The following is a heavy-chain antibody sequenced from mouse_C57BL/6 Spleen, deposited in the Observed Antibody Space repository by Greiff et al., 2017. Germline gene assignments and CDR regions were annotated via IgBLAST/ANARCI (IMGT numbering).Heavy chain of an antibody. CDR3: ARATIVTRYFDV. V-gene: IGHV5-17*01. D-gene: IGHD2-5*01. Sequence: EVPRVESGGGLVKPGGSLKLSCAASGFTFSDYGMHWVRQAPEKGLEWVAYISSGSSTIYYADTVKGRVTISRDNAKHTLFLQMTSLRSEDTAMYYCARATIVTRYFDVWGTGTTVTVSS. CDR2: ISSGSSTI. CDR1: GFTFSDYG. J-gene: IGHJ1*03.